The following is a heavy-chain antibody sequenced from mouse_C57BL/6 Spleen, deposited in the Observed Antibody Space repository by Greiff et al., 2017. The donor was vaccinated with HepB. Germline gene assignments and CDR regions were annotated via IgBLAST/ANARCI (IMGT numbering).Heavy chain of an antibody. CDR3: AAGDITTFDY. V-gene: IGHV1-64*01. D-gene: IGHD1-1*01. CDR1: GYTFTSYW. J-gene: IGHJ2*01. Sequence: QVQLKQPGAELVKPGASVKLSCKASGYTFTSYWMHWVKQRPGQGLEWIGMIHPNSGSTNYNEKFKSKATLTVDKSSSTAYMQLSSLTSEDSAVYYCAAGDITTFDYWGQGTTLTVSS. CDR2: IHPNSGST.